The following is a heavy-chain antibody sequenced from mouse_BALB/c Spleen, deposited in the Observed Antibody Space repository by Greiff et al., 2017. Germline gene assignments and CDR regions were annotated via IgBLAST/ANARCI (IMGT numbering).Heavy chain of an antibody. CDR2: IFPGDGST. J-gene: IGHJ3*01. CDR3: TRDYYDYEEGFAY. CDR1: GYTFTSYD. D-gene: IGHD2-4*01. V-gene: IGHV1-85*01. Sequence: QVQLQQSGAELVKPGASVKLSCKASGYTFTSYDINWVRQRPEQGLEWIGWIFPGDGSTKYNEKFKGKATLTTDKSSSTAYMQLSRLTSEDSAVYYCTRDYYDYEEGFAYWGQGTLVTVSA.